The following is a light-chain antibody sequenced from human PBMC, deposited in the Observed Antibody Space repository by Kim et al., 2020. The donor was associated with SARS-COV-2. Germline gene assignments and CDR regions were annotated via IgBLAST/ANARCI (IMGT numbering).Light chain of an antibody. J-gene: IGKJ3*01. CDR1: QTINNY. Sequence: DIQMTQSPSSLSASVGDRVTITCRASQTINNYLNWYQQKPGKAPDLLIYAASNLQTGVPSRFSGSGSGTEFTLTISSLQPEDFASYYCQQSYSNPPLFTFGPGTKVDIK. V-gene: IGKV1-39*01. CDR3: QQSYSNPPLFT. CDR2: AAS.